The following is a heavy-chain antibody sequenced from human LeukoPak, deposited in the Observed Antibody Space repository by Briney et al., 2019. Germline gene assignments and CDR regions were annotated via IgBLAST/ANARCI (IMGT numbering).Heavy chain of an antibody. D-gene: IGHD3-22*01. Sequence: SVKVSCKASGGTFSSYAISWVRQAPGQGLEWMGGIIPIFGTASYAQKFQGRVTITADESTSTAYMELSSLRSEDTAVYYCARDSGFYYDSSGSFDYWGQGTLVTVSS. CDR1: GGTFSSYA. CDR2: IIPIFGTA. V-gene: IGHV1-69*13. CDR3: ARDSGFYYDSSGSFDY. J-gene: IGHJ4*02.